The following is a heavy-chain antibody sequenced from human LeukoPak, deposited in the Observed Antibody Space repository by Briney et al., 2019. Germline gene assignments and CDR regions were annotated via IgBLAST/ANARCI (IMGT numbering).Heavy chain of an antibody. Sequence: SVKVSCKASGGTFSSYAISWVRQAPGQGLEWMGMIIPILGIANYAQKFQGRVTITADKSTSTAYMELSSLRSEDTAVYYCARGIVDTAMVYYFDYWGQGTLVTVSS. V-gene: IGHV1-69*04. CDR2: IIPILGIA. D-gene: IGHD5-18*01. CDR3: ARGIVDTAMVYYFDY. J-gene: IGHJ4*02. CDR1: GGTFSSYA.